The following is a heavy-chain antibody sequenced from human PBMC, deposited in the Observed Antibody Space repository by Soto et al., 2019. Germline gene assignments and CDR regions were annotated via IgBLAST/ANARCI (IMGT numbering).Heavy chain of an antibody. D-gene: IGHD3-9*01. CDR2: IYYSGST. J-gene: IGHJ4*02. Sequence: PSETLSLTCTVFADSISNYYWSWIRQPPGKGLEWIGYIYYSGSTNYNPSLKSRVTISLDTSKNQFSLMLSSVTAADTAVYYCARFWPPPDYDTLTIYSDAFDYWGQGTLVTVSS. V-gene: IGHV4-59*01. CDR1: ADSISNYY. CDR3: ARFWPPPDYDTLTIYSDAFDY.